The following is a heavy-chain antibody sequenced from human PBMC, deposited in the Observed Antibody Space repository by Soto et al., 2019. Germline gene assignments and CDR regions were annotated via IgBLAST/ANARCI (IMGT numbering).Heavy chain of an antibody. Sequence: GGSLRLPCAASAFTFCTYVMAWVRQAPGRGLEWVSGISASGSNGFYTDSVKGRFIISRDHSKNTLYLQMNSLRVDDTALYFCAKGDSDYYFDSLGQGTLVTVSS. J-gene: IGHJ4*02. V-gene: IGHV3-23*01. CDR2: ISASGSNG. CDR1: AFTFCTYV. CDR3: AKGDSDYYFDS. D-gene: IGHD4-4*01.